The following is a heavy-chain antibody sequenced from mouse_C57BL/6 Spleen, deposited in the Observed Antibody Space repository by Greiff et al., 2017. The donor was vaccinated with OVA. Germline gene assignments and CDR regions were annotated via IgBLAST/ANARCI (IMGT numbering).Heavy chain of an antibody. CDR3: ARGFYYDYDDDY. D-gene: IGHD2-4*01. V-gene: IGHV1-52*01. Sequence: QVQLKQPGAELVRPGSSVKLSCKASGYTFTSYWMHWVKQRPIQGLEWIGNIDPSDSETHYNQKFKDKATLTVDKSSSTAYMQLSSLTSEDSAVYYCARGFYYDYDDDYWGQGTTLTVSS. J-gene: IGHJ2*01. CDR2: IDPSDSET. CDR1: GYTFTSYW.